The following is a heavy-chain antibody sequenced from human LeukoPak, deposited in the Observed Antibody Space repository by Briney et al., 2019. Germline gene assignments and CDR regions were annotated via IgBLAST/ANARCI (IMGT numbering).Heavy chain of an antibody. Sequence: ASVKVSCKASGYTFTSYDINWVRQATGQGLEWMGWMNPNSGNTGYAQKFQGRVTMTRNTSISTAYMELSSLRSEDTAVYYCARAPRYNWNDDRGFDYWGQGTLVTVSS. V-gene: IGHV1-8*01. D-gene: IGHD1-20*01. CDR3: ARAPRYNWNDDRGFDY. CDR2: MNPNSGNT. J-gene: IGHJ4*02. CDR1: GYTFTSYD.